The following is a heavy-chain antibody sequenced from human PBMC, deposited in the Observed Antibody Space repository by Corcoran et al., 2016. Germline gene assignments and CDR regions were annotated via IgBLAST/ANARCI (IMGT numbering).Heavy chain of an antibody. D-gene: IGHD3-3*01. Sequence: EVQLVESGGGLVQPGGSLRLSCAASGFTFSSYSMNWVRQAPGKGLEWVSYISSSSSTIYYADSVKGRFTISRDNAKNSLYLQMNSLRDEDTEVYYCARDSPPIDFWSGYYRRYYYYGMDVWGQGTTVTVSS. J-gene: IGHJ6*02. V-gene: IGHV3-48*02. CDR1: GFTFSSYS. CDR2: ISSSSSTI. CDR3: ARDSPPIDFWSGYYRRYYYYGMDV.